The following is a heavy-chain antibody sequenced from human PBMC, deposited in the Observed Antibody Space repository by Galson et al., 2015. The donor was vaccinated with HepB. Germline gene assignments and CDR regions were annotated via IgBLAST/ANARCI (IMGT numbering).Heavy chain of an antibody. V-gene: IGHV3-74*01. CDR3: ARALDYGGIQAY. J-gene: IGHJ4*02. Sequence: SLRLSCAASGFTFSSFWMHWVRQVPGKGLVWVSRIKGDGTSTTYADFVGGRFIISRDNAKNTLYLQLNSLRAEDTAVYYCARALDYGGIQAYWGQGTLVTVSS. CDR1: GFTFSSFW. D-gene: IGHD4-23*01. CDR2: IKGDGTST.